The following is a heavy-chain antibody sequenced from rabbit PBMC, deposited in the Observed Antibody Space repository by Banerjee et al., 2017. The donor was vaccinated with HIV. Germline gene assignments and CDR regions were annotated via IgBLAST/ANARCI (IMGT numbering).Heavy chain of an antibody. CDR2: IYNGDGST. CDR3: ARDLTGVTGWNFNL. D-gene: IGHD7-1*01. J-gene: IGHJ4*01. CDR1: GFDFSSYY. V-gene: IGHV1S47*01. Sequence: QEQLKETGGGLVQPGGSLTLSCKASGFDFSSYYMCWVRQAPGKGLEWIACIYNGDGSTYYANWVNGRFTISRSTSLNTVTLQMTSLTAADTATYFCARDLTGVTGWNFNLWCQGTLVTVS.